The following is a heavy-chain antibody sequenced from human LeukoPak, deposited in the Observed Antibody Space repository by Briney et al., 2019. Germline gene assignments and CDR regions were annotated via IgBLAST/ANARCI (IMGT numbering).Heavy chain of an antibody. V-gene: IGHV4-59*01. Sequence: SETLSLTCTVSGGSISSYYWSWIRQPPGKGLEWIGYIYYSGSTNYNPSLKSRVTISVDTSKNQFSLKLSSVTAADTAVYYCARDGEDFWSGYYDYYGMDVWGQGTTVTVSS. J-gene: IGHJ6*02. CDR1: GGSISSYY. CDR2: IYYSGST. CDR3: ARDGEDFWSGYYDYYGMDV. D-gene: IGHD3-3*01.